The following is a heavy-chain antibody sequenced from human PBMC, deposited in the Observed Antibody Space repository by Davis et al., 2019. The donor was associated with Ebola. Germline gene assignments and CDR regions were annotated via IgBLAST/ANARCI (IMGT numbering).Heavy chain of an antibody. CDR3: AGGKDSSGWYGDDAFDF. CDR2: ISGNGFYI. CDR1: TFTFSTYS. Sequence: GESLKISCAVSTFTFSTYSMNWVRQAPGKGLEWVSSISGNGFYIYYADSVKGRFTISRDNAKNSLYLQMNSLRAEDTAVYYCAGGKDSSGWYGDDAFDFWGQGTTVTVSS. D-gene: IGHD6-19*01. V-gene: IGHV3-21*01. J-gene: IGHJ3*01.